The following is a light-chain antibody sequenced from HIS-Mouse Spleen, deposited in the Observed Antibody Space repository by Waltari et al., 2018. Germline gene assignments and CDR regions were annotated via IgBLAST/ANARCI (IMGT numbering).Light chain of an antibody. CDR3: NSRDSSGNHLV. Sequence: SSELTQDAAVFVALGQTVRITCQGDSLRSYYAGWYQQKPGQAPVLVIYGKNNRPSGIPDRFSGSSSGNTASLTITGAQAEDEADYYCNSRDSSGNHLVFGGGTKLTVL. CDR2: GKN. CDR1: SLRSYY. J-gene: IGLJ2*01. V-gene: IGLV3-19*01.